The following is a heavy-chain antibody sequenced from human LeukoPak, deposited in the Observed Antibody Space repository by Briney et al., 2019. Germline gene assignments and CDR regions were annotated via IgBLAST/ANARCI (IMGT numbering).Heavy chain of an antibody. Sequence: ASVKVSCKASGYTFTGYYMHWVRQAPGQGLEWMGWINPNSGGTNYARKFQGWVTTTRDTSISTAYMELSRLRSDDTAVYYCARGGGYSYGYSLDAFDIWGQGTMVTVSS. CDR3: ARGGGYSYGYSLDAFDI. J-gene: IGHJ3*02. D-gene: IGHD5-18*01. V-gene: IGHV1-2*04. CDR1: GYTFTGYY. CDR2: INPNSGGT.